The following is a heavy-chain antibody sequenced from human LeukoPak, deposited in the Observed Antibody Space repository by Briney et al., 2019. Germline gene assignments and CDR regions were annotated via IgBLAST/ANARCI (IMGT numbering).Heavy chain of an antibody. CDR3: ARSIGDYESEVFDI. CDR1: GFTFTAYD. CDR2: IGTAGDT. Sequence: PGGSLRLSCAASGFTFTAYDMNWVRQATGKSLEWVSTIGTAGDTYYPGSVKGRFTISRENAKNSLYLQMNSLRAGDTAVYYCARSIGDYESEVFDIWGQGTMVTVSS. D-gene: IGHD4-17*01. V-gene: IGHV3-13*01. J-gene: IGHJ3*02.